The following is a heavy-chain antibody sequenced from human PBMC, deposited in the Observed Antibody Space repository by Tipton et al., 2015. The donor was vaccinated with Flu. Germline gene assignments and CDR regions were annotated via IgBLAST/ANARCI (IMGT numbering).Heavy chain of an antibody. Sequence: SLRLSCAGSGFMFDDHVMHWVRQAPGKGLEWVSSISWSGGSVVYADSVKGRFIVSRDNAKNSLYLQMNSLRVEDTALYYCTRWAGVQRYQGNHLWSGPFDNWGQGTLVTVSS. CDR3: TRWAGVQRYQGNHLWSGPFDN. D-gene: IGHD3-3*02. CDR1: GFMFDDHV. J-gene: IGHJ4*02. CDR2: ISWSGGSV. V-gene: IGHV3-9*01.